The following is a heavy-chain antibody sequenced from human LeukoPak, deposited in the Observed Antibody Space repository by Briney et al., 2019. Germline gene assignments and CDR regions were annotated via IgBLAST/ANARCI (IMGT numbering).Heavy chain of an antibody. D-gene: IGHD1-26*01. J-gene: IGHJ3*02. CDR3: ARDVGASAPDAFDI. V-gene: IGHV3-21*01. CDR1: GFTFSTYN. CDR2: ISSSNNYM. Sequence: GGSLRLSCAASGFTFSTYNMNWVRQAPGKGLEWVSSISSSNNYMYYADSVKGRFTISRDNAKNSLYLQMNSLRAEDTDVYYCARDVGASAPDAFDIWGQGTMVTVSS.